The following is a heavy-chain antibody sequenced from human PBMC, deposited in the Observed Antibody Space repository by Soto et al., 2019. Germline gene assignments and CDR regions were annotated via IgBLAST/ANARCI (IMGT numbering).Heavy chain of an antibody. CDR1: GYTFTSYA. J-gene: IGHJ4*02. Sequence: ASVKVPCKASGYTFTSYAMHWVRQAPGQRLEWMGWINAGNGNTKYSQKFQGRVTITRDTSASTAYMELSSLRSEDTAVYYCARGSGSCYSIDYWGQGTLVTVSS. D-gene: IGHD2-15*01. V-gene: IGHV1-3*01. CDR3: ARGSGSCYSIDY. CDR2: INAGNGNT.